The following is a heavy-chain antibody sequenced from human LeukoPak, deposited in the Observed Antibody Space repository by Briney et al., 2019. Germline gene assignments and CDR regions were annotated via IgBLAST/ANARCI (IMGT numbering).Heavy chain of an antibody. V-gene: IGHV1-2*02. Sequence: GASVKVSCKASGYTFTGYYMHWVRQAPGQGLEWMGWINPNSGGTNYAQKFQGRVTMTRDTSISTAYMELSRLRSDDTAVYYCAIYYDFWSGPTQTYYWGQGTLVTVSS. CDR1: GYTFTGYY. CDR2: INPNSGGT. J-gene: IGHJ4*02. D-gene: IGHD3-3*01. CDR3: AIYYDFWSGPTQTYY.